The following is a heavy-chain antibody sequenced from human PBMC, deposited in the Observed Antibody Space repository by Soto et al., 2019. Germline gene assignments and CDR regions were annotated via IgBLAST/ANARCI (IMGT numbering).Heavy chain of an antibody. CDR2: ISGSGGST. Sequence: EVQLLESGGGLVQPGGSLRLSCAASGFTFSFYAMTWVRQAPGKGLEWVSIISGSGGSTLYAGSVQGRFTISRENSKNTLYLQMNSLRAEYTAIYYCAFDFWGQGTLVTVSS. CDR1: GFTFSFYA. V-gene: IGHV3-23*01. J-gene: IGHJ4*02. CDR3: AFDF.